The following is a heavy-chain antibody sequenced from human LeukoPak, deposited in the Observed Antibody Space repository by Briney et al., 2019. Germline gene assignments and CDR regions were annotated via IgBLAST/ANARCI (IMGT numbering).Heavy chain of an antibody. CDR2: ISYDGHNT. D-gene: IGHD1-14*01. CDR3: GILTLSPG. Sequence: GGSLRLSCAASGFTVSSNFMSWVRQAPGKGLEWVSRISYDGHNTNYADSVKGRFTISRDTAKNTLYLQMNSLRVDDTAVYYCGILTLSPGWSQGTLVTVSS. J-gene: IGHJ4*02. V-gene: IGHV3-74*01. CDR1: GFTVSSNF.